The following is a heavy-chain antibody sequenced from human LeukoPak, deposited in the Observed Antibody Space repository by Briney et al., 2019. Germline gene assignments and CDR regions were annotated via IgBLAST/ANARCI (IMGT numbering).Heavy chain of an antibody. Sequence: SETLSLTCTVSGGSISSSSYYWGWIRQPPGKGLEWIGSIYYSGNTYYNPSLKSRVTISVDTSKNQFSLKLSSVTAADTAVYYCARRSLTTTDFDYRGQGTLVTVSS. CDR2: IYYSGNT. J-gene: IGHJ4*02. D-gene: IGHD4-17*01. V-gene: IGHV4-39*01. CDR1: GGSISSSSYY. CDR3: ARRSLTTTDFDY.